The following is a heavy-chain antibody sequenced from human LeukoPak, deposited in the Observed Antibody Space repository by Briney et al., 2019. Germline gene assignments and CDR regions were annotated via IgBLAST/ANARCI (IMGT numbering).Heavy chain of an antibody. J-gene: IGHJ3*02. CDR2: INSDGSST. CDR1: GFTFSSYW. CDR3: ARPFGVVIGSYAFDI. D-gene: IGHD3-3*01. Sequence: GGSLRLSCAASGFTFSSYWMHWVRQAPGKGLVWVSRINSDGSSTSYADSVKGRFTISRDNAKNTLYLQMNSLRAEDTAVYYCARPFGVVIGSYAFDIWGQGTMVTVSS. V-gene: IGHV3-74*01.